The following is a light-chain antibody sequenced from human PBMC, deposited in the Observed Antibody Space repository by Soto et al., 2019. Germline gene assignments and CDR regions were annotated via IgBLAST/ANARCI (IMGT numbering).Light chain of an antibody. V-gene: IGKV2-28*01. J-gene: IGKJ2*01. CDR1: QSLLHSNGYNY. Sequence: DIVMTQSPLSLPVTPGEPASISCRSSQSLLHSNGYNYLDWYLQKPGQSPQVLIFLGSNRASGVPDRFSGSGSGTDFTLKISRVEAEDVRVYYCMQALQTPPTFGQGTKLEIK. CDR2: LGS. CDR3: MQALQTPPT.